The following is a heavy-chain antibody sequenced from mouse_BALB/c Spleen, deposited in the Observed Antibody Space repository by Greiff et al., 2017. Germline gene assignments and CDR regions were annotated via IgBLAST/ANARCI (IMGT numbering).Heavy chain of an antibody. CDR3: ARGGYRDDDYYAMDY. Sequence: EVQLVESGGDLVKPGGSLKLSCAASGFTFSSYGMSWVRQTPDERLEWVATISSGGSYTYYPDSVQGRFTISRDNAKNTLYLQMSSLKSEDTAMYYCARGGYRDDDYYAMDYWGQGTSVTV. CDR2: ISSGGSYT. J-gene: IGHJ4*01. V-gene: IGHV5-6*01. D-gene: IGHD2-14*01. CDR1: GFTFSSYG.